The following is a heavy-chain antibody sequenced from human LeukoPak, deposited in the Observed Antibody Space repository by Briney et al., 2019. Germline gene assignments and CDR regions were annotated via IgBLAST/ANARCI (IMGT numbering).Heavy chain of an antibody. CDR1: GFTFSNSL. CDR3: VRGVGSSTSCYVRAFDI. CDR2: IKCDGSEK. Sequence: GGSLRLSCAASGFTFSNSLMHWVCQAPEKGLEWVADIKCDGSEKCYVDSVKGRLTISRDNAKNSLYLQVNSLRAGDMTVYYCVRGVGSSTSCYVRAFDIWGQGTMVTVSS. J-gene: IGHJ3*02. D-gene: IGHD2-2*01. V-gene: IGHV3-52*01.